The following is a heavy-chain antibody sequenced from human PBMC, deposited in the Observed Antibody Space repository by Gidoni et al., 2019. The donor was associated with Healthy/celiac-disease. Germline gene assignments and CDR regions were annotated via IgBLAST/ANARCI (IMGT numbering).Heavy chain of an antibody. Sequence: VQLVASGGGVVQPGRSLRLSCAASAFPFSRYGMHWVRQAPGKGLEWVAVISYDGSDKYYADSVKGRFTISRDNSKNTLYLQMNSLRAEDTAVYYCAKDRQDDFWSPYFDYWGQGTLVTVSS. V-gene: IGHV3-30*18. D-gene: IGHD3-3*01. J-gene: IGHJ4*02. CDR1: AFPFSRYG. CDR2: ISYDGSDK. CDR3: AKDRQDDFWSPYFDY.